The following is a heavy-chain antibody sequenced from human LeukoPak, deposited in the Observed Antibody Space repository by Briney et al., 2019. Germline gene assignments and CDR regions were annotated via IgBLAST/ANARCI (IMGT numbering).Heavy chain of an antibody. CDR1: GFTFSSYS. CDR3: ASSVIFGEDLDAFDI. Sequence: GGSLRLSCAASGFTFSSYSMNWVRQAPGKGLEWVSSISSSSSYIYYADSVKGRFTISRDNAKNSLYLQMNSLRAEDTAVYYCASSVIFGEDLDAFDIWGQGTMVTVSS. V-gene: IGHV3-21*01. CDR2: ISSSSSYI. J-gene: IGHJ3*02. D-gene: IGHD3-3*01.